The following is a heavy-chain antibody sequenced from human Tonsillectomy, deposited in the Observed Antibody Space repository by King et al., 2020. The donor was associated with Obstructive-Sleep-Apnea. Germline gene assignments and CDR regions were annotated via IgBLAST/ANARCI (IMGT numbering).Heavy chain of an antibody. CDR3: ARHYYGLGSYYGDAFDI. D-gene: IGHD3-10*01. J-gene: IGHJ3*02. CDR2: IDPRDSYT. Sequence: VQLVQSGAEVKKPGESLRISCKGSGYSFTSYWISWVRQMPGKGLEWRGRIDPRDSYTNYSPSFQGHVTISADKSISTAYLQWSSLKASDTAMYYCARHYYGLGSYYGDAFDIWGQGTMVTVSS. CDR1: GYSFTSYW. V-gene: IGHV5-10-1*03.